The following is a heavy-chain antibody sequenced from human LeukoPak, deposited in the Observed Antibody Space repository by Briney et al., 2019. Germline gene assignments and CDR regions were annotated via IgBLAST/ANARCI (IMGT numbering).Heavy chain of an antibody. CDR2: ISWDGGST. D-gene: IGHD3-10*01. V-gene: IGHV3-43D*03. CDR1: GFTFDDYA. Sequence: GGSLRLSCAASGFTFDDYAMHWVRQAPGKGLEWVSLISWDGGSTYYADSVKGRFTISRDNSKNSLYLQMNSLRAEDTALYYCAKDSRYGSGSYYYYYYMDVWGKGTTVTVSS. CDR3: AKDSRYGSGSYYYYYYMDV. J-gene: IGHJ6*03.